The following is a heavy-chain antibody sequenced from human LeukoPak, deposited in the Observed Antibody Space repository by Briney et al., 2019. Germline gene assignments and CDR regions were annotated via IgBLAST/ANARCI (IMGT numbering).Heavy chain of an antibody. CDR2: IIGSGGST. D-gene: IGHD5-12*01. J-gene: IGHJ6*02. Sequence: PGGALRLSCAASGFTLRNYAMSWVRKAPGKGLEWVSGIIGSGGSTYYADSVKGRFTISRDNSKNTLYLQMNSLRAEDTAVYYCAKSGYSGYDQPPESMDVWGQGTTVTVSS. CDR1: GFTLRNYA. CDR3: AKSGYSGYDQPPESMDV. V-gene: IGHV3-23*01.